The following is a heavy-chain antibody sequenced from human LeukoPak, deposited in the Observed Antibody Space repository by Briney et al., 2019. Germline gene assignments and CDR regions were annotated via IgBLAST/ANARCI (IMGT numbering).Heavy chain of an antibody. J-gene: IGHJ5*02. V-gene: IGHV3-48*03. CDR3: AREFLGFHP. Sequence: GGSLRLSCAASGFTFSSYAMTWVRQAPGKGLEWVSYISSSGSTIYYADSVKGRFTISRDNAKNSLYLQMNSLRAEDAALYYCAREFLGFHPWGQGTLVTVSS. CDR2: ISSSGSTI. D-gene: IGHD2/OR15-2a*01. CDR1: GFTFSSYA.